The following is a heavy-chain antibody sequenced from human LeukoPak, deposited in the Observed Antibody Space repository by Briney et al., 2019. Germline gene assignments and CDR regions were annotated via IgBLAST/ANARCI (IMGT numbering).Heavy chain of an antibody. Sequence: QPGGSLRPSCAASGFTFSSYGMHWVRQAPGKGLEWVAVIWYDGSNKYYADSVKGRFTISRDNSKNTLYLQMNSLRAEDTAVYYCARGLRSRKDIVVVPAAISGRSSYYYYYMDVWGKGTTVTVSS. CDR2: IWYDGSNK. D-gene: IGHD2-2*01. CDR1: GFTFSSYG. CDR3: ARGLRSRKDIVVVPAAISGRSSYYYYYMDV. V-gene: IGHV3-33*01. J-gene: IGHJ6*03.